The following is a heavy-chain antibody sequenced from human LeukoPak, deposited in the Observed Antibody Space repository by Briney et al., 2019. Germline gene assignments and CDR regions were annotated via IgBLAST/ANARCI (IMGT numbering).Heavy chain of an antibody. Sequence: SVKVSCKASGGTFSSYAISWVRQAPGQGLEWMGGIIPIFGTANYAQKFQGRVTITTDGSTSTAYMELSSLRSEDTAVYYCAGGTMVVTLSGWYFDLWGRGTLVTVSS. J-gene: IGHJ2*01. V-gene: IGHV1-69*05. CDR3: AGGTMVVTLSGWYFDL. D-gene: IGHD4-23*01. CDR2: IIPIFGTA. CDR1: GGTFSSYA.